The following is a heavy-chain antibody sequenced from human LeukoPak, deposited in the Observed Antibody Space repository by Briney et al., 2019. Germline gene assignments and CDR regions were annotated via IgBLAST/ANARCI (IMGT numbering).Heavy chain of an antibody. CDR3: ARLGYYYYMDV. CDR2: IYTSGST. Sequence: SETLSLTCTVSGGSISSYYWRWIRQPPGKGLEWIGYIYTSGSTNYNPSLKSRVTISVDTSKNQFSLKLSSVTAADTAVYYCARLGYYYYMDVWGKGTTVTVSS. CDR1: GGSISSYY. V-gene: IGHV4-4*09. J-gene: IGHJ6*03.